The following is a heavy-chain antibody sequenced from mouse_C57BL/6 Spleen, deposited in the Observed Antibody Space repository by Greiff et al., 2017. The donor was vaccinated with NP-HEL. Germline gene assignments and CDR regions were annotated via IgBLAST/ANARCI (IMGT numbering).Heavy chain of an antibody. D-gene: IGHD1-1*01. Sequence: QVQLQQPGAELVKPGASVKMSCKASGYTFTSYWITWVKQRPGQGLEWIGDIYPGSGSTNYNEKFKSKATLTVETSSSTAYMQLSSLTSEDSAVYYCARDYYYGSSPDVWGTGTTVTVSS. CDR3: ARDYYYGSSPDV. CDR2: IYPGSGST. V-gene: IGHV1-55*01. CDR1: GYTFTSYW. J-gene: IGHJ1*03.